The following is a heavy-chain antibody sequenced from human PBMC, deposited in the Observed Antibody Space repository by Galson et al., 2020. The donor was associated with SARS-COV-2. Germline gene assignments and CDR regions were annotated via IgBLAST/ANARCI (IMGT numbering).Heavy chain of an antibody. CDR1: GYTLTELS. CDR3: ATSFAYYYDSSGYLG. CDR2: FDPEDGET. D-gene: IGHD3-22*01. J-gene: IGHJ4*02. V-gene: IGHV1-24*01. Sequence: GESLKISCKVSGYTLTELSMHWVRQAPGKGLEWMGGFDPEDGETIYAQKFQGRVTMTEDTSTDTAYMELSSLRSEDTAVYYCATSFAYYYDSSGYLGWGQGTLVTVSS.